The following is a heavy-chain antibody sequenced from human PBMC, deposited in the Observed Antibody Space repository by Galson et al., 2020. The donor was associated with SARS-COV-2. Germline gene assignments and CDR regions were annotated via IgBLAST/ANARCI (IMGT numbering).Heavy chain of an antibody. V-gene: IGHV3-23*01. CDR2: ISGSGGST. Sequence: TGGSLRLSCAASGFTFSSYAMSWVRQAPGKGLEWVSAISGSGGSTYYADSVKGRFTISRDNSKNTLYLQMNSLRAEDTAVYYCARAAIFGVVRTSFDGWGQGTLVTVSS. CDR3: ARAAIFGVVRTSFDG. CDR1: GFTFSSYA. D-gene: IGHD3-3*01. J-gene: IGHJ4*02.